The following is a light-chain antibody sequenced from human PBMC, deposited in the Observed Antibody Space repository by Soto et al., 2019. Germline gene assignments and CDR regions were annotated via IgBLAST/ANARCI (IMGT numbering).Light chain of an antibody. J-gene: IGKJ2*04. CDR3: QQYTDFSTVCS. CDR1: HDVGNY. Sequence: DIQLTQSPSTLSASVGDRVIITCRASHDVGNYLAWYQQKPGKAPKHLIYEASNLRSGVXSRFSGSGSGTDFTLTLTGLQPDDFAPYYSQQYTDFSTVCSLGQGIK. CDR2: EAS. V-gene: IGKV1-5*01.